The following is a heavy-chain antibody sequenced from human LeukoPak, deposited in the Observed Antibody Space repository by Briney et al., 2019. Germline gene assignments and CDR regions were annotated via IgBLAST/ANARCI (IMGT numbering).Heavy chain of an antibody. D-gene: IGHD3-9*01. CDR1: GGTFSSYA. CDR2: IIPIFGTA. V-gene: IGHV1-69*05. J-gene: IGHJ4*02. Sequence: SVKVSCKASGGTFSSYAISWVRQAPGQGLEWMGRIIPIFGTANYAQKFQGRVTITTDESTSTAYMELSSLRSEDTAVYYCARASDGLSALDYWSQGTLVTVSS. CDR3: ARASDGLSALDY.